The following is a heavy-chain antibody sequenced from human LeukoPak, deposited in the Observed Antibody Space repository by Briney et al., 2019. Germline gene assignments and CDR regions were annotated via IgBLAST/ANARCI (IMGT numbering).Heavy chain of an antibody. J-gene: IGHJ4*02. V-gene: IGHV1-18*01. CDR3: ARAARYYYDSSGYHY. CDR1: GYTFTSYC. D-gene: IGHD3-22*01. CDR2: ISAYNGKT. Sequence: ASVKVSCKASGYTFTSYCISWVRQAPGQGLEWMGWISAYNGKTNYAQKLQGRVTMTTDTSTSTAYMELRSLRFDDTAVYYCARAARYYYDSSGYHYWGQGTLVTVSS.